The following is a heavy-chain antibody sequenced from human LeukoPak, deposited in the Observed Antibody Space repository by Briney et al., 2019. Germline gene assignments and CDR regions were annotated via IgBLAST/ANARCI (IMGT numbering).Heavy chain of an antibody. CDR3: ARGDWYFDY. D-gene: IGHD3-9*01. CDR2: ISSSGSTM. CDR1: GFTFSRYE. V-gene: IGHV3-48*03. Sequence: GGSLRLSCAASGFTFSRYEMNWVRQAPGKGLEWLSYISSSGSTMYYADSVKGRITISRDNAKNSLYLQMNSLRAEDTAVYYCARGDWYFDYWGQGTLVTISS. J-gene: IGHJ4*02.